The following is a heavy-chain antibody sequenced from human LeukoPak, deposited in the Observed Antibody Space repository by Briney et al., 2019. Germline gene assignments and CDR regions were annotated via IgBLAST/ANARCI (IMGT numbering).Heavy chain of an antibody. D-gene: IGHD6-19*01. CDR2: ISYDGSNK. V-gene: IGHV3-30-3*01. J-gene: IGHJ3*02. CDR1: GFTFSSYA. Sequence: GGSLRLSCAASGFTFSSYAMHWVRQAPGKGLEWVAVISYDGSNKYYADSVKGRFTISRDNSKNTLYLQMNSLRAEDTAVYYCAKDRRWLAPTDAFDIWGQGTMVTVSS. CDR3: AKDRRWLAPTDAFDI.